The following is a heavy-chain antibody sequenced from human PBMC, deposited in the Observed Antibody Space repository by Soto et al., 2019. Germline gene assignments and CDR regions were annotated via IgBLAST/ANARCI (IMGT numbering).Heavy chain of an antibody. CDR1: GGSISSGGYY. V-gene: IGHV4-31*03. D-gene: IGHD5-18*01. J-gene: IGHJ4*02. CDR2: IYFSGST. Sequence: QVQLQESGPGLVKPSQTLSLTCTVSGGSISSGGYYWSWIRQHPGKGLEWIGYIYFSGSTYYNPSLKSRVTISVDTSKNQFSLKLSSVTAADTAVYYCARDTPGYSYGTANSGGFDYWGQGTLVTVSS. CDR3: ARDTPGYSYGTANSGGFDY.